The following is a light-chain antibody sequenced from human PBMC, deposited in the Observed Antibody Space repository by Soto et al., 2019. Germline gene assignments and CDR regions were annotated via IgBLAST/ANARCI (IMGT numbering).Light chain of an antibody. V-gene: IGKV1-5*03. CDR3: QPYYTYPYT. CDR1: QNINNL. J-gene: IGKJ2*01. Sequence: DIQMTQSPSTLSASVGGRVTISCRASQNINNLLAWYQQKPGKVPKLLIYKASSLESGVPSGFSGSGSGTDFTLTISSLQDDDFATYYCQPYYTYPYTFGQGTKLEIK. CDR2: KAS.